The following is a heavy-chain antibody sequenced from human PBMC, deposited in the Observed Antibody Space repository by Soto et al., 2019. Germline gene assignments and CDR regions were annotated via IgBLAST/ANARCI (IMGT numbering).Heavy chain of an antibody. J-gene: IGHJ6*02. V-gene: IGHV1-46*01. Sequence: VASVKVSCKASGYTFTSYYMHWVRQAPGQGLEWMGIINPSGGSTSYAQKFQGRVTMTRDTSTSTVYMELSSLRSEDTAVYYCSREDPTYYYDSSGSHYYYYGMDVWGQGTTVTVSS. CDR3: SREDPTYYYDSSGSHYYYYGMDV. CDR2: INPSGGST. CDR1: GYTFTSYY. D-gene: IGHD3-22*01.